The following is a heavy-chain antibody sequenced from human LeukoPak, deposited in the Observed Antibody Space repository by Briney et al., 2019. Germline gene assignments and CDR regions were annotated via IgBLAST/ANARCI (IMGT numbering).Heavy chain of an antibody. V-gene: IGHV1-18*04. J-gene: IGHJ4*02. CDR2: ISAYNGNT. CDR3: ARGSTAIRLDYFDY. D-gene: IGHD2-2*01. Sequence: ASVKVSCKASGYTFTSYYMHWVRQAPGQGLEWMGWISAYNGNTNYAQKLQGRVTMTTDTSTSTAYMELRSLRSDDTAVYYCARGSTAIRLDYFDYWGQGTLVTVSS. CDR1: GYTFTSYY.